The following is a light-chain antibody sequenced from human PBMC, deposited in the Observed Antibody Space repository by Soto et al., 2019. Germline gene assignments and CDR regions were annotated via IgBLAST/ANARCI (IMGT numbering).Light chain of an antibody. CDR3: QQYNYWPPRMT. CDR2: GAS. Sequence: EIVMTQSPATLSVSPGERATLSCRASQSVSSNLAWYQRKPGQAPRLLIFGASTRATGIPARFSGSGSGTEFTLTISSLQSEDFAVYYCQQYNYWPPRMTFGPGTKVDIK. J-gene: IGKJ3*01. V-gene: IGKV3-15*01. CDR1: QSVSSN.